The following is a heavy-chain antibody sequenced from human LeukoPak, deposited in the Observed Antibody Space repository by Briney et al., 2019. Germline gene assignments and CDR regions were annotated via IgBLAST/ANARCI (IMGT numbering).Heavy chain of an antibody. Sequence: GGSLRLSCAASGFTFSNYAMSWARQAPGKGLEWVSAISGSGGSTYYADSVKGRFTISRDNSKNTLYLQMNSLRAEDTAVYYCARDLCSGGSCPDDAFDIWGQGTMVTVSS. CDR1: GFTFSNYA. CDR2: ISGSGGST. J-gene: IGHJ3*02. V-gene: IGHV3-23*01. D-gene: IGHD2-15*01. CDR3: ARDLCSGGSCPDDAFDI.